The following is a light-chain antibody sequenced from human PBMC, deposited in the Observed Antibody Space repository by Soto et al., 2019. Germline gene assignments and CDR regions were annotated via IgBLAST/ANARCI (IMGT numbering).Light chain of an antibody. V-gene: IGKV1-33*01. Sequence: DIQMTQSPSSLSASVGDRVTITCQASQDITHYLNWYQQKPGKAPKLLIYDASNLETGVPSRFSGSGSGTHFTFTISSLQPEDIATYYCQQYDNFRSITFGQVTRLEIK. CDR3: QQYDNFRSIT. CDR2: DAS. J-gene: IGKJ5*01. CDR1: QDITHY.